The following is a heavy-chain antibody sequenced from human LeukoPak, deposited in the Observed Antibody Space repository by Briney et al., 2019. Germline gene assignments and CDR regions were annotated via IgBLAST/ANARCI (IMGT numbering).Heavy chain of an antibody. J-gene: IGHJ6*03. Sequence: SETLSLTCTVSGGSISSYYWSWIRQPPGKGLEWIGYIYYSGSTNYNPSLKSRVTISVDTSKNQFSLKLSSVTAADTAVYYCARDQREYYYGSGSYYKYYYYMDVWGKGTTVTISS. D-gene: IGHD3-10*01. CDR1: GGSISSYY. V-gene: IGHV4-59*01. CDR3: ARDQREYYYGSGSYYKYYYYMDV. CDR2: IYYSGST.